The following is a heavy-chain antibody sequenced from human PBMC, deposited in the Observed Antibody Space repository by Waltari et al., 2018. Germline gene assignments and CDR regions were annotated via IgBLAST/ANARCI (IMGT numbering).Heavy chain of an antibody. Sequence: VQLVESGGGLVQPGRSLRLSCAASGFTFDDYAMHWVRQAPGKGLEWIGYIYTSGSTNYNPSLKSRVTISVDTSKNQFSLKLSSVTAADTAVYYCAREMENKGAFDYWGQGTLVTVSS. CDR2: IYTSGST. CDR3: AREMENKGAFDY. CDR1: GFTFDDYA. V-gene: IGHV4-4*09. J-gene: IGHJ4*02. D-gene: IGHD2-8*01.